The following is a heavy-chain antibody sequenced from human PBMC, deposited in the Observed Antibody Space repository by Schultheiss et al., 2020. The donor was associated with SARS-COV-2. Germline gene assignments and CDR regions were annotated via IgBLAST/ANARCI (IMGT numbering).Heavy chain of an antibody. CDR1: GGSISSGTDY. D-gene: IGHD1/OR15-1a*01. J-gene: IGHJ6*02. V-gene: IGHV4-61*02. Sequence: SETLSLTCTVSGGSISSGTDYWSWVRQPAGKGLEWIGRIYTSGSTNYNPSLKSRVTISVDTSKNQFSLKLSSVTAADTAVYSCARDSGTVRYYYGMDVWGQGTTVTVSS. CDR3: ARDSGTVRYYYGMDV. CDR2: IYTSGST.